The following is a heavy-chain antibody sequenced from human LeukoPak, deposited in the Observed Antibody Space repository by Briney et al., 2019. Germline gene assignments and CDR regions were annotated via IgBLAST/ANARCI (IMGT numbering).Heavy chain of an antibody. CDR2: IKQDASQE. CDR3: ARVIWCSSTSCYSGGFDY. D-gene: IGHD2-2*01. CDR1: GFTFSSYW. Sequence: GGFLRLSCAASGFTFSSYWMSWVRQAPGKGPEWVAHIKQDASQEYHVDSVKGRFTISRDNAKNTLFLQMNSLRAEDTAVYYCARVIWCSSTSCYSGGFDYWGQGTLVTVSS. V-gene: IGHV3-7*01. J-gene: IGHJ4*02.